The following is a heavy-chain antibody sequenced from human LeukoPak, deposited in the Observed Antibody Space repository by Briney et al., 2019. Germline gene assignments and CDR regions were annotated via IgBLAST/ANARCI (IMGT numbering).Heavy chain of an antibody. V-gene: IGHV1-3*01. CDR2: INAGNGNT. Sequence: ASVKVSCKASGYTFTSYAMHWVRQAPGQRLEWMGWINAGNGNTKYSQKFQGRVTITRDTSASTAYMELSSLRSEDTAVYYCARDSTRGYSYGLAGYWGQGTLVTASS. CDR1: GYTFTSYA. CDR3: ARDSTRGYSYGLAGY. J-gene: IGHJ4*02. D-gene: IGHD5-18*01.